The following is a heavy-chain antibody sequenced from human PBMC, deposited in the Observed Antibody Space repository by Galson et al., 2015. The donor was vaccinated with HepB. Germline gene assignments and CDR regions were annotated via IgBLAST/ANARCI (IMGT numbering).Heavy chain of an antibody. CDR3: ARDRRGWVGYYDILTGYSSDYYYYYGMDV. CDR2: IIPIFGIA. D-gene: IGHD3-9*01. V-gene: IGHV1-69*13. CDR1: GGTFSSYA. J-gene: IGHJ6*02. Sequence: SVKVSCKASGGTFSSYAISWVRQAPGQGLEWMGGIIPIFGIANYAQKFQGRVTITADESTSTAYMELSSLRSEDTAVYYCARDRRGWVGYYDILTGYSSDYYYYYGMDVWGQGTTVTVSS.